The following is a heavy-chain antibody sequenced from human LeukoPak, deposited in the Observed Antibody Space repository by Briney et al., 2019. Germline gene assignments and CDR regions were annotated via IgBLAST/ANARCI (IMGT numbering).Heavy chain of an antibody. CDR3: ARPTGYSSSWYRVDYFGY. D-gene: IGHD6-13*01. CDR2: MNPNSGNT. CDR1: GYTFTSYD. V-gene: IGHV1-8*01. J-gene: IGHJ4*02. Sequence: ASVKVSCKASGYTFTSYDINWVRQATGQGLEWMGWMNPNSGNTGYAQKFQGRVTMTRNTSISTAYMELSSLRTEDTAVYYCARPTGYSSSWYRVDYFGYWGQGTLVTVSS.